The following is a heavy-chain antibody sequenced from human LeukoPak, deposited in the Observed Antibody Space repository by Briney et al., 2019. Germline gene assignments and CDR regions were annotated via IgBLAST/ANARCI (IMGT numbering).Heavy chain of an antibody. Sequence: GGSLRLSCAASGFTFSSYEMNWVRQAPGKGLEWVSYISSSGSTIYYADSVKGRFTISRDNARNSLYLQMNSLRAEDTAVYYCARDIGSGSYQFDYWGQGTLVTVSS. D-gene: IGHD3-10*01. CDR1: GFTFSSYE. J-gene: IGHJ4*02. CDR2: ISSSGSTI. V-gene: IGHV3-48*03. CDR3: ARDIGSGSYQFDY.